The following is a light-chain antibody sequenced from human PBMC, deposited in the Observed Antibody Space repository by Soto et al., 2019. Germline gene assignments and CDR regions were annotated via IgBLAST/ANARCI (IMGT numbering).Light chain of an antibody. V-gene: IGLV1-44*01. CDR2: SNN. CDR1: SSNIGRNS. J-gene: IGLJ1*01. Sequence: QSVLTQPPSASGTPGQRVTISCSGSSSNIGRNSVNWYRQFPGTAPKPLIYSNNQRPSGVPDRFSGSKSGTSASLAISGLRSEDEADYFCAAWDDSLNGLYVFGTGTKVTVL. CDR3: AAWDDSLNGLYV.